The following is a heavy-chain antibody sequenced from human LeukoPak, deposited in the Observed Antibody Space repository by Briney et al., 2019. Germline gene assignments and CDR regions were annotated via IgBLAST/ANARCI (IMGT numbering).Heavy chain of an antibody. Sequence: GGSLRLSCAASGFTFSSYAMSWVRQAPGKGLEWVSTISGSGGSTYYADSVKGRFTISRDNSKNTLYLQMNSLRAEDTAVYYCAKGLLTFGGVIVNPFDYWGQGTLVTVSS. J-gene: IGHJ4*02. CDR1: GFTFSSYA. V-gene: IGHV3-23*01. D-gene: IGHD3-16*02. CDR2: ISGSGGST. CDR3: AKGLLTFGGVIVNPFDY.